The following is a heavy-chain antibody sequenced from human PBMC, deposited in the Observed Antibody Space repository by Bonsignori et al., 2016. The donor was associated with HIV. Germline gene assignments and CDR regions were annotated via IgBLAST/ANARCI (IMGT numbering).Heavy chain of an antibody. CDR2: ISGSGGST. J-gene: IGHJ3*02. Sequence: GESLKISCAASGFTFSSYAMSWVRQAPGKGLEWVSAISGSGGSTYYADSVKGRFTISRDNSKDTLYLQMNSLRAEDAAVYYCAKRVSRVGASAFDIWGQGTMVTVSS. CDR1: GFTFSSYA. CDR3: AKRVSRVGASAFDI. D-gene: IGHD1-26*01. V-gene: IGHV3-23*01.